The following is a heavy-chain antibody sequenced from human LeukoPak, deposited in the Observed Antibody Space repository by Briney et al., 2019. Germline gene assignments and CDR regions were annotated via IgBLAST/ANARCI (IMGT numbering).Heavy chain of an antibody. Sequence: GASVKVSCKASGGTFSSYAISWVRQAPGQGLEWMGGIIPIFGTANYAQKFQGRVTITTDESTSTAYMELSSLRSEDTAVYYCARSRGSGSFYLDYWGQGTLVTVSP. J-gene: IGHJ4*02. CDR1: GGTFSSYA. D-gene: IGHD3-10*01. V-gene: IGHV1-69*05. CDR3: ARSRGSGSFYLDY. CDR2: IIPIFGTA.